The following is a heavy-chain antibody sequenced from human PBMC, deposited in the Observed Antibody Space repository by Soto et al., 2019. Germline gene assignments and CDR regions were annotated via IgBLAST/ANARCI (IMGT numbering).Heavy chain of an antibody. CDR2: IIPIPGTA. CDR1: GGTFGSYA. Sequence: QVQLVQSGAEVKKPGSSVTVSCKASGGTFGSYAISWVRQAPGQGLEWMGGIIPIPGTANYAQKFQGRVTIAADEYTSTAYMELSSLRSEDTAVYYCARSQGSSTSLEIYYYYYYGMDVWGQGTTVTVSS. J-gene: IGHJ6*02. CDR3: ARSQGSSTSLEIYYYYYYGMDV. D-gene: IGHD2-2*01. V-gene: IGHV1-69*01.